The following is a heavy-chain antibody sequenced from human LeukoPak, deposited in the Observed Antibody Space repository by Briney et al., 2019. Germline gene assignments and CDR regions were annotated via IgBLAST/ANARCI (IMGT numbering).Heavy chain of an antibody. J-gene: IGHJ4*02. Sequence: GGSLRLSCAPSGLTFSRYSMIWVRQAPGKGLEWVSSISSSSTYISYADSVKGRFTISRDNAKNSLYLQMNSLRAEDTAVYYCASTIAVAGTGDYWGQGTLVTVSS. V-gene: IGHV3-21*01. CDR2: ISSSSTYI. CDR3: ASTIAVAGTGDY. CDR1: GLTFSRYS. D-gene: IGHD6-19*01.